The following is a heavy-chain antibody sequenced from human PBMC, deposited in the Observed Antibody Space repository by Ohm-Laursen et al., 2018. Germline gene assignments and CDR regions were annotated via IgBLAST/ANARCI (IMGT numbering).Heavy chain of an antibody. CDR2: ISSSSSYI. CDR1: GFTFKSYN. CDR3: ARDGGGSSWYPDIDY. Sequence: SLRLSCAASGFTFKSYNMDWVRQAPGKGLEWVSSISSSSSYIYYADSVKGRFTISRDNAKNSLYLQMNSLRAEDTAVYYCARDGGGSSWYPDIDYWGQGTLVTVSS. D-gene: IGHD6-13*01. V-gene: IGHV3-21*01. J-gene: IGHJ4*02.